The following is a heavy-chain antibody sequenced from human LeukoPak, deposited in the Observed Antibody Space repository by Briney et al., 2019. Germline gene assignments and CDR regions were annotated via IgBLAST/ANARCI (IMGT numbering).Heavy chain of an antibody. CDR2: IYPGDSDT. CDR1: GYSFTSYW. Sequence: GESLKISCKGSGYSFTSYWSGWVRQMAGKGLEWVGIIYPGDSDTRYSPSFQGQVTISADKSISTAYLQWSSLKASDTVMYYCARPYCGGDCYSLYFQHWGQGTLVTVSS. CDR3: ARPYCGGDCYSLYFQH. J-gene: IGHJ1*01. D-gene: IGHD2-21*02. V-gene: IGHV5-51*01.